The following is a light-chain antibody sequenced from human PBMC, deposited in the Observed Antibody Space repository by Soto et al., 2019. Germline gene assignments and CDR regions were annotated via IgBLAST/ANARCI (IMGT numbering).Light chain of an antibody. CDR2: GSS. CDR3: QSYDSSLSGYV. CDR1: SSNIGAGYD. Sequence: QPVLTQPPSVSGAPGQRVTISCTGSSSNIGAGYDVHWYQQLPGTAPKLLIYGSSNRPSEVPDRFSGSKSGTSASLAITGLQAQDEADYYCQSYDSSLSGYVFGTGTKLTVL. J-gene: IGLJ1*01. V-gene: IGLV1-40*01.